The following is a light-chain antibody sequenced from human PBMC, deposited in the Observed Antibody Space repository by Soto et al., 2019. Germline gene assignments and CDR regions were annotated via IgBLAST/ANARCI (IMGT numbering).Light chain of an antibody. Sequence: GVVSLKTGERATLSCRARGSLSSSSLAWYQQKPGQAPRLLIYGASRRATGIPDRFSGSGSGTDFTLTISRLEAEDVARYHCQHYDTPPLTFGGGTKVDI. J-gene: IGKJ4*01. V-gene: IGKV3-20*01. CDR2: GAS. CDR3: QHYDTPPLT. CDR1: GSLSSSS.